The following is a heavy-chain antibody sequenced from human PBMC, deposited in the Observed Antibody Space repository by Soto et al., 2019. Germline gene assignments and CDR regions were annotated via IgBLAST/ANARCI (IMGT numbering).Heavy chain of an antibody. CDR1: GFSFSNYA. D-gene: IGHD1-26*01. V-gene: IGHV3-23*01. CDR3: AKVPRSSVGVFRGDFDY. Sequence: EVQLLESGGGLVQPGGSLRLSCAVSGFSFSNYAMSWVRQAPGKGLEWVSSISGSGGSTYYADSVKGRLTISRDNSKNSLYLQMNSLRAEDTALYYCAKVPRSSVGVFRGDFDYWGQGTLVTVSS. J-gene: IGHJ4*02. CDR2: ISGSGGST.